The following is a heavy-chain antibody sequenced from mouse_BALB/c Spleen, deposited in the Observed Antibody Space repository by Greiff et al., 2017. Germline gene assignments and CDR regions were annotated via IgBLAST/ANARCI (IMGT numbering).Heavy chain of an antibody. J-gene: IGHJ4*01. CDR1: GFTFSSFG. Sequence: EVQLVESGGGLVQPGGSRKLSCAASGFTFSSFGMHWVRQAPEKGLEWVAYISSGSSTIYYADTVEGRFTIPRGNPKNTLFLQMTSLRSEDTAMYYCARRWGNYRAMDYWGQGTSVTVSS. CDR3: ARRWGNYRAMDY. V-gene: IGHV5-17*02. D-gene: IGHD2-1*01. CDR2: ISSGSSTI.